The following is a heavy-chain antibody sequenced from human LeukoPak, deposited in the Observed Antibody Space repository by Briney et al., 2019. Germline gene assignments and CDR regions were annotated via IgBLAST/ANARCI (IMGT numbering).Heavy chain of an antibody. Sequence: GGSLRLSCAASGFTVSSNYMSWVRQAPGKGLEWVSVIYIGGSTYYADSVKGRFTISRDISKNTLYLQMNSLRAEDTAVYYCSRVEVAAAAGTSWGQGTLVTVSS. CDR2: IYIGGST. D-gene: IGHD6-13*01. J-gene: IGHJ5*02. CDR1: GFTVSSNY. CDR3: SRVEVAAAAGTS. V-gene: IGHV3-53*01.